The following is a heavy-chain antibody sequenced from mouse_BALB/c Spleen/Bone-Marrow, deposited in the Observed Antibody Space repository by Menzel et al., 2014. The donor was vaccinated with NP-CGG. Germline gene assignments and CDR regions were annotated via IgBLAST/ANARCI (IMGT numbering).Heavy chain of an antibody. D-gene: IGHD1-2*01. CDR1: GYTFTSYY. CDR3: TRPYYGYVGYAY. CDR2: INPSNGGT. Sequence: QVQLKESGAELVKPGASVKLSCKASGYTFTSYYMYWVKQRPGQGLEWIGEINPSNGGTNFNEKFKSKATLTVDKSSGTAYMQLSSLTFEDSAIYYCTRPYYGYVGYAYWGQGTQVTVSA. V-gene: IGHV1S81*02. J-gene: IGHJ3*01.